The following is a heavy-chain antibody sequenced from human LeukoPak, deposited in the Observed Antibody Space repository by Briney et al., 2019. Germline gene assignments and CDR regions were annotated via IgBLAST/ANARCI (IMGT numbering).Heavy chain of an antibody. V-gene: IGHV4-34*01. CDR2: INHSGST. Sequence: SETLSLTCAVYGGSFSGYYWSWIRQPPGRGLGWIGEINHSGSTNYNPSLKSRVTISVDTSKNQFSLKLSSVTAADTAVYYCARDYYDFWSGPRVSSFDPWGQGTLVTVSS. CDR1: GGSFSGYY. D-gene: IGHD3-3*01. J-gene: IGHJ5*02. CDR3: ARDYYDFWSGPRVSSFDP.